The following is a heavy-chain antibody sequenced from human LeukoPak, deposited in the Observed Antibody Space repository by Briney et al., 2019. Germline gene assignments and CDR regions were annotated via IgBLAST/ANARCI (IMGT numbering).Heavy chain of an antibody. CDR1: GFTFSTNW. CDR2: INADGGDK. J-gene: IGHJ4*02. D-gene: IGHD6-13*01. Sequence: GGSLRLSCAASGFTFSTNWMSWVRQAPGKGLEWVANINADGGDKYYVDSVKGRFTISRDNVKNSLYLQMNSLRAEDTAVYYCARDSRRAGPFDYWGQGTLVTVSS. V-gene: IGHV3-7*01. CDR3: ARDSRRAGPFDY.